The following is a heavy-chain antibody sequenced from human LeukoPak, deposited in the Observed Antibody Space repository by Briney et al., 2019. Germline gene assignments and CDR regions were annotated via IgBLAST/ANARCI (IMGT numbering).Heavy chain of an antibody. J-gene: IGHJ4*02. CDR2: ISAYNGNT. Sequence: ASVKVSCKASGYTFTSYGISWVRQAPGQGLEWMGWISAYNGNTNYAQKLQGRVTMTTDTSTSTAYMELRSLRSDDTAMYYCARLKSYPGNFDYWGQGTLVTVSS. D-gene: IGHD3-16*01. CDR1: GYTFTSYG. V-gene: IGHV1-18*01. CDR3: ARLKSYPGNFDY.